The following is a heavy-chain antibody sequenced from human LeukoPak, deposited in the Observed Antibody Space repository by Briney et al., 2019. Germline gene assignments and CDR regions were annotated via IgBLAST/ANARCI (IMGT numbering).Heavy chain of an antibody. V-gene: IGHV5-51*01. CDR3: ARRDSSGYNYFYY. CDR2: IYPGDSET. Sequence: GESLKISCKGAGDSFTSYWIGWVRQMPGKGLEWVGIIYPGDSETRYSPSFQGQVTISADKSISTAYLQWSSLKASDTAMYYCARRDSSGYNYFYYWGQGTLVTVSS. D-gene: IGHD3-22*01. J-gene: IGHJ4*02. CDR1: GDSFTSYW.